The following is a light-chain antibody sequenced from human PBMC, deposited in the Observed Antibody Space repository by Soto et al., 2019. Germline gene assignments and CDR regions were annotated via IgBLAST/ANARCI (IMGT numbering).Light chain of an antibody. Sequence: EIVLTQSQGTLSLSPGESATLSCRASQSISSHLAWYQQRPGQVVRLLIYDASHRATGIPVRFSGSGSGTDLTLTINNLEPEDFAVYYCQQRNDGLTFGGGTKVDIK. CDR1: QSISSH. CDR2: DAS. CDR3: QQRNDGLT. V-gene: IGKV3-11*01. J-gene: IGKJ4*01.